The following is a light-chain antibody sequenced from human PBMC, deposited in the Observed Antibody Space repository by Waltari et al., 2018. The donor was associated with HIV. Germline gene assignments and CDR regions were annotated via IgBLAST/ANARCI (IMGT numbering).Light chain of an antibody. J-gene: IGLJ2*01. CDR2: DNN. CDR3: GTWDSSLRAVV. V-gene: IGLV1-51*01. CDR1: SSNIANPY. Sequence: QSVLTQPPSVPAAPGPKVSISCSGSSSNIANPYVSCYQQFPGTAPNLLIYDNNKRPSGIPDRFSGSKSGTSATLGVTGLQTGDEADYYCGTWDSSLRAVVFGGGTKLTVL.